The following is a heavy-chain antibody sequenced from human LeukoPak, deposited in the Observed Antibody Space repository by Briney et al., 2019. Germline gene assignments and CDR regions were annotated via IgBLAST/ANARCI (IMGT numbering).Heavy chain of an antibody. D-gene: IGHD3-10*01. CDR2: IYSGGST. CDR1: GFTVSSNY. V-gene: IGHV3-53*01. Sequence: GGSLRLSCAASGFTVSSNYMSWVRQAPGKGLEWVSVIYSGGSTYYADSVKGRFTISRDNSKNTLYLRMNSLRAEDTAAYYCASTYYYGSGSAPLYYYYGMDVWGQGTTVTVSS. CDR3: ASTYYYGSGSAPLYYYYGMDV. J-gene: IGHJ6*02.